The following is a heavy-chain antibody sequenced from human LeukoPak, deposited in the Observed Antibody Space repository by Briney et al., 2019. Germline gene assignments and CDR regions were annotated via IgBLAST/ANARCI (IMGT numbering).Heavy chain of an antibody. Sequence: ASVKVSCKASGGTFSSYAISWVRQAPGQGLEWMGRIIPILGIANYAQKFQGRVTITADKSTSTAYMELSSLRSEDTAVYYCARVRFLEWSSDYYHYGMDVWGQGTTVTVSS. J-gene: IGHJ6*02. V-gene: IGHV1-69*04. CDR3: ARVRFLEWSSDYYHYGMDV. CDR2: IIPILGIA. D-gene: IGHD3-3*01. CDR1: GGTFSSYA.